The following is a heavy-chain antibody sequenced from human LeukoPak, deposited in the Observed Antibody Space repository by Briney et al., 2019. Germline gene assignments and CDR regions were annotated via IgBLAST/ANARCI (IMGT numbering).Heavy chain of an antibody. J-gene: IGHJ6*03. Sequence: ASVKVSCKVSGYTLTELSMHWVRQAPGKGLEWMGGFDPEDGETIYAQKFQGRVTITTDESTCTAYMELSSLRSEDTAVYYCARDRGLYDCTNGVCYYYYYYYMDVWGKGTTVTVSS. CDR1: GYTLTELS. V-gene: IGHV1-24*01. D-gene: IGHD2-8*01. CDR2: FDPEDGET. CDR3: ARDRGLYDCTNGVCYYYYYYYMDV.